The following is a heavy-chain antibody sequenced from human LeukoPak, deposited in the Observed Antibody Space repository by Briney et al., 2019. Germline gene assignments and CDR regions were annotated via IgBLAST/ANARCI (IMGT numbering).Heavy chain of an antibody. Sequence: GGSLRLSCAAFGFTFSSYWMSWVRQAPGKGLEWVANIKQDGSEKYYVDSVKGRFTISRDNAKNSLYLQMNSLRAEDTAVYYCARDRPGSSGRVSDCWGQGTLVTVSS. CDR3: ARDRPGSSGRVSDC. CDR1: GFTFSSYW. CDR2: IKQDGSEK. D-gene: IGHD3-10*01. J-gene: IGHJ4*02. V-gene: IGHV3-7*01.